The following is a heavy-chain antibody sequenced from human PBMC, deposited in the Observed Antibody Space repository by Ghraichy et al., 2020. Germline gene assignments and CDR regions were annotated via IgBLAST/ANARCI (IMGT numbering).Heavy chain of an antibody. V-gene: IGHV3-7*01. CDR2: IKQDGSEK. Sequence: GASLRLSCTTSGFKMSSYWMSWVRQAPGKGLEWVANIKQDGSEKYYVDSVKGRFTISRDNAQKSLYLQMNSLRAEDTAVYYCARGGSRCFDNWGQGTLVTVSS. J-gene: IGHJ4*02. D-gene: IGHD4-17*01. CDR1: GFKMSSYW. CDR3: ARGGSRCFDN.